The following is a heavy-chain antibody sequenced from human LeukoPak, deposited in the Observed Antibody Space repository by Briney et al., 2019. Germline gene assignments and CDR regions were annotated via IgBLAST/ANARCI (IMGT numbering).Heavy chain of an antibody. CDR3: ATYASSWYLDY. J-gene: IGHJ4*02. CDR1: GFTFSSYE. CDR2: TSSSGSSI. D-gene: IGHD6-13*01. Sequence: PGGSLRLSCAASGFTFSSYEMNWVRQAPGKGLEWVSYTSSSGSSIYYADSVKGRFTISRDNAKNSLYLQMNSLRAEDTAVYYCATYASSWYLDYWGQATLVTVSS. V-gene: IGHV3-48*03.